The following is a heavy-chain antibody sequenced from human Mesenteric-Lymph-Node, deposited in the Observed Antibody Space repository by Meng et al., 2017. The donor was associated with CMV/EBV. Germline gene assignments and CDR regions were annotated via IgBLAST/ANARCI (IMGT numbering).Heavy chain of an antibody. V-gene: IGHV3-30*02. Sequence: GSLKISCAASGFTFSSYGMHWVRQAPGKGLEWVAFIRYDGSNKYYADSVKGRFTISRDNSKNTLYLQMNSLRAEDTAVYYCARSPGGSYLYYYYYGMDVWGQGTTVTVSS. CDR2: IRYDGSNK. D-gene: IGHD3-16*02. CDR3: ARSPGGSYLYYYYYGMDV. J-gene: IGHJ6*02. CDR1: GFTFSSYG.